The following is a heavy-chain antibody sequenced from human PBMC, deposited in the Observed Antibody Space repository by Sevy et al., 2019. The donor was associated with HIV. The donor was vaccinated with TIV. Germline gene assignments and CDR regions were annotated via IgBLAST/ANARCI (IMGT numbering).Heavy chain of an antibody. CDR2: IYAGGST. J-gene: IGHJ3*02. CDR3: ANHASDYDSTGYLERDSFDI. V-gene: IGHV3-53*01. CDR1: GFTVSSNY. D-gene: IGHD3-22*01. Sequence: GGSLRLSCAASGFTVSSNYMSWVRQAPGKGLEWVSLIYAGGSTYYADSVKGRCTISRDNFKNTLYLQMNSLRAEDTAVYYCANHASDYDSTGYLERDSFDIWGQGKMVTVS.